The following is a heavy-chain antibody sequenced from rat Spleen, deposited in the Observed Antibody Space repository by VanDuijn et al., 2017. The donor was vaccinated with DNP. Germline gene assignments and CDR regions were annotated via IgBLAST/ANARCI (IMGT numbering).Heavy chain of an antibody. J-gene: IGHJ2*01. CDR2: IIYDGTRT. CDR1: GFNFNDYW. Sequence: EVQLVESGGGIVQPGRSLKLSCAASGFNFNDYWMGWVRQAPKKGLEWVATIIYDGTRTYYRDSVKGRFTISRDDAQSTLFLQMDSLRSEDTATYYCATQAYSSYFDYWGQGVMVTVSS. CDR3: ATQAYSSYFDY. V-gene: IGHV5S10*01. D-gene: IGHD1-2*01.